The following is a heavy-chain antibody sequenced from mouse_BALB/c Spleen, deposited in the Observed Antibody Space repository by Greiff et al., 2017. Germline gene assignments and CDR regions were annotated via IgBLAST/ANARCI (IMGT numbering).Heavy chain of an antibody. CDR3: EKRSRRGFCY. V-gene: IGHV1-69*02. Sequence: QVQLKQPGAELVKPGASVKLSCKASGYTFTSYWMHWVKQRPGQGLEWIGEIDPSDSYTNYNQKFKGKATLTVDKSSSTAYMQLSSLTSEDSAVYYCEKRSRRGFCYWGQGSTLTVSS. CDR2: IDPSDSYT. CDR1: GYTFTSYW. J-gene: IGHJ2*01.